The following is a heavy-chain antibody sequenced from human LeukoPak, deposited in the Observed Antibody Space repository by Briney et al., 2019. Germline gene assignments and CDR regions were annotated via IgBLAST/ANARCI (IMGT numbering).Heavy chain of an antibody. V-gene: IGHV4-39*01. CDR2: VFYSGDT. D-gene: IGHD4-17*01. J-gene: IGHJ4*02. Sequence: SETLSLTCTVSGGSIIGSTYYWGWIRQPPGKGLEWIGSVFYSGDTYYKSSPKSRVTISVDTSKNQFSLKLSSVTAADTAVYYCGRLRGAMTTVTSDFDYWGQGTLVTVSS. CDR3: GRLRGAMTTVTSDFDY. CDR1: GGSIIGSTYY.